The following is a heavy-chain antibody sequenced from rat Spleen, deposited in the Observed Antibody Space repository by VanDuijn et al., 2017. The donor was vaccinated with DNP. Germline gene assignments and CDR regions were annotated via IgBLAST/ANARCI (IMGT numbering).Heavy chain of an antibody. CDR1: GFTFSNYY. D-gene: IGHD1-12*02. Sequence: EVQLVESGGGLVQPGRSMKLSCAASGFTFSNYYMAWVRQAPTKGLEWVASISTGGGNTYYRDSVKGRFTISRDNAKSTLYLQMDSLRSEDTATYLCARNYYDGSYYPLAYWGQGTLVTVSS. CDR2: ISTGGGNT. J-gene: IGHJ3*01. CDR3: ARNYYDGSYYPLAY. V-gene: IGHV5-25*01.